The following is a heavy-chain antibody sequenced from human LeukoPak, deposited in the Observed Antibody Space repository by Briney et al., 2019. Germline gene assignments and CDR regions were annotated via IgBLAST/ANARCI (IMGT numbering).Heavy chain of an antibody. CDR2: IYYSGST. CDR3: ASVRNYDSSGYYS. J-gene: IGHJ5*02. D-gene: IGHD3-22*01. CDR1: GGTVSSGSYY. V-gene: IGHV4-61*01. Sequence: SETLSLTCTVSGGTVSSGSYYWSWIRQPPGKGLEWIGYIYYSGSTNYNPSLKSRVTISVDTSKNQFSLKLSSVTAADTAVYYCASVRNYDSSGYYSWGQGTLVTVSS.